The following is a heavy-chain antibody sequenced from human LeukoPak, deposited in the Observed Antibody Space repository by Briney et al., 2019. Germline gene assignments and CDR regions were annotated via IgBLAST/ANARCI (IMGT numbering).Heavy chain of an antibody. CDR1: GFTFSSYS. CDR2: ISSSSGYI. V-gene: IGHV3-21*01. D-gene: IGHD2-15*01. CDR3: AREYCSGGSCYSFLDY. J-gene: IGHJ4*02. Sequence: GGSLRLSCAASGFTFSSYSMNWVRQAPGKGLEWVSSISSSSGYIYYADSVRGRFTISRDNAKNSLYLQMNSLRAEDTAVYYCAREYCSGGSCYSFLDYWGQGTLVTVSS.